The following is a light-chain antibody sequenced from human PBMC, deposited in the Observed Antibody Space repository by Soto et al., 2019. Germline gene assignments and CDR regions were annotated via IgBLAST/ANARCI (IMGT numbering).Light chain of an antibody. Sequence: DIVMTQSPDSLAVSLGERATINCKSSQSVLYSSNNKNYLAWYQQRPGQPPTLLIYWASTRASGVPDRFSGSGSGTDFTLTITSLQAEDVAVYYCQQYESTPPTFGQGTKLEIK. V-gene: IGKV4-1*01. CDR2: WAS. CDR1: QSVLYSSNNKNY. CDR3: QQYESTPPT. J-gene: IGKJ2*01.